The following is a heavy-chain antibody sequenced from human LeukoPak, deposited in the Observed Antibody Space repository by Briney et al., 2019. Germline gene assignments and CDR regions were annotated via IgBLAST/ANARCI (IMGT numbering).Heavy chain of an antibody. CDR3: ARDKKAAAGTYPDY. J-gene: IGHJ4*02. D-gene: IGHD6-13*01. V-gene: IGHV3-33*01. CDR1: GFSFSTSG. Sequence: GRSLRLSCAASGFSFSTSGMNWVSQAPGEGLEWVAVIWSDGSEKRYADSVKGRFTISRDNSKNTLYLQMNSLRAEDTAVYYCARDKKAAAGTYPDYWGQGTLVTVSS. CDR2: IWSDGSEK.